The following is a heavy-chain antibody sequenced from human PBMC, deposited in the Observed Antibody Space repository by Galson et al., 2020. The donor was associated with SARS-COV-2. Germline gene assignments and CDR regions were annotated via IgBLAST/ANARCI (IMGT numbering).Heavy chain of an antibody. J-gene: IGHJ6*03. V-gene: IGHV4-39*07. CDR1: GGSISSSSYY. CDR3: ARCRIAALGYYHMDV. CDR2: IDYSGST. Sequence: SETLSLTCTVSGGSISSSSYYWGWIRQPPGKGPEWIGSIDYSGSTYYNPSIKSRVTISVDTSKNQFSLKLSSVTAADTAVYYCARCRIAALGYYHMDVWGKGTTVTVSS. D-gene: IGHD6-13*01.